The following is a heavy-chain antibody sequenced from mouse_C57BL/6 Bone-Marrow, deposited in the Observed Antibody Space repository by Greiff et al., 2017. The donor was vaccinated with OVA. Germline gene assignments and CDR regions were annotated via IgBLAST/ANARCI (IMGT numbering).Heavy chain of an antibody. J-gene: IGHJ4*01. CDR3: AKPYYYGSSYEAMDY. V-gene: IGHV1-64*01. CDR2: IHPNSGST. Sequence: VQLQQPGAELVKPGASVKLSCKASGYTFTSYWMHWVKQRPGQGLEWIGMIHPNSGSTNYNEKFKSKATLTVDKSSRTAYIQLSSLTSEDSAVYYCAKPYYYGSSYEAMDYWGQGTSVTVSS. D-gene: IGHD1-1*01. CDR1: GYTFTSYW.